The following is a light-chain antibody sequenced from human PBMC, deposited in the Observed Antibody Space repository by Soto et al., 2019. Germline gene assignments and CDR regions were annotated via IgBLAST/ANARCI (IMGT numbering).Light chain of an antibody. J-gene: IGKJ1*01. CDR2: KAS. V-gene: IGKV1-5*03. CDR1: QSIGNW. Sequence: DIQMTQSPSTLSASVGDRVTITCRTSQSIGNWLAWYQQKPGKAPKLLIYKASSLESGVPSRFSGSGSGTEFTLTISSLQPDDFATYYCQQYKSYSTFGQGTKVDIK. CDR3: QQYKSYST.